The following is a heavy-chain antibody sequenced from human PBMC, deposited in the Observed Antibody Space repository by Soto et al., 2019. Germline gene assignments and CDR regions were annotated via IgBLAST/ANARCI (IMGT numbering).Heavy chain of an antibody. CDR3: AADPLRIAAAGTF. J-gene: IGHJ4*02. Sequence: ASVKVSCKASGFTFTSSAVQWVRQARGQRLEWIGWIVVGSGNTNYAQKFQERVTITRDMSTSTAYMELSSLRSEDTAVYYCAADPLRIAAAGTFWGQGTLVTVSS. CDR1: GFTFTSSA. CDR2: IVVGSGNT. D-gene: IGHD6-13*01. V-gene: IGHV1-58*01.